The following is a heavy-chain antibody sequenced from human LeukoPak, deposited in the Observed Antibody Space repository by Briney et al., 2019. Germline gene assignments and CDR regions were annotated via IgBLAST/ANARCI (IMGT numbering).Heavy chain of an antibody. D-gene: IGHD3-3*01. CDR3: GRARYDFWSGYYTLFDY. V-gene: IGHV1-46*01. J-gene: IGHJ4*02. Sequence: ASVKVSCKASGYTFTSYYMHWVRQAPGQGLEWMGIINPSGGSTSYAQKFQGRVTITRDTSASTAYMELSSLRSEDTAVYYCGRARYDFWSGYYTLFDYWGQGTLVTVSS. CDR1: GYTFTSYY. CDR2: INPSGGST.